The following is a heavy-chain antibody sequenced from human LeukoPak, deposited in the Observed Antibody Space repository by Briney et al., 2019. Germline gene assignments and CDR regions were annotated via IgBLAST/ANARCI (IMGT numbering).Heavy chain of an antibody. CDR2: ISYDGSNK. D-gene: IGHD3-16*01. Sequence: GRSLRLSCAASGFTFSSYGMHWVRQAPGKGLEWVAVISYDGSNKYYADSVKGRFTISRDNSKNTLYLQMNSLRAEDTAVYYCAKDRRTFYYYYGMDVWGQGTTVTVSS. CDR3: AKDRRTFYYYYGMDV. J-gene: IGHJ6*02. V-gene: IGHV3-30*18. CDR1: GFTFSSYG.